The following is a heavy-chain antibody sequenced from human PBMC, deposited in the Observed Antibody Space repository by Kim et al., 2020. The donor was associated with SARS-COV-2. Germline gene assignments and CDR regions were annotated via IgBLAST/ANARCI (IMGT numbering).Heavy chain of an antibody. CDR2: IGGDGQT. CDR1: GFMFSSNA. CDR3: CENVWGFYANDD. V-gene: IGHV3-23*01. D-gene: IGHD2-8*01. Sequence: GGSLRLSCAASGFMFSSNAMNWVRQAPGKGLEWVSGIGGDGQTYYSDSVKGGCTISRDNYRNKLYYQQKSLRAAETATYYCCENVWGFYANDDWGQGT. J-gene: IGHJ4*02.